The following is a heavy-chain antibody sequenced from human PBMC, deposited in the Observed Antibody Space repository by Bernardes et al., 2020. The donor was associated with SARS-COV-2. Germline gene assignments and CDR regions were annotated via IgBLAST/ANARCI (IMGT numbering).Heavy chain of an antibody. CDR2: IYTSGST. J-gene: IGHJ4*02. D-gene: IGHD3-3*01. CDR1: GGSISDYH. Sequence: SESLSLTCTVSGGSISDYHGSWIRQPAGKGLEWIGRIYTSGSTYYNPSLKSRVTISVDTSKNQFSLKLSTGTAPGTAVYYCARQHLGGVTIFGVVTTDRYFDYWGQSTLVTVSS. V-gene: IGHV4-59*05. CDR3: ARQHLGGVTIFGVVTTDRYFDY.